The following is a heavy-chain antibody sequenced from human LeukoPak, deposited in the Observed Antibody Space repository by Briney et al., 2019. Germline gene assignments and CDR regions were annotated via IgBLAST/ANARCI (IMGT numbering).Heavy chain of an antibody. CDR1: GYTFTGYY. CDR3: ARDVGLYGSGSYEDY. Sequence: ASVKVSCKASGYTFTGYYMHWVRQAPGQGLEWMGWINPNSGGTNYAQKFQGRVTMTRDTSISTAYMELSRLRSDDTAVYYCARDVGLYGSGSYEDYWGQGTLVTVSS. V-gene: IGHV1-2*02. D-gene: IGHD3-10*01. CDR2: INPNSGGT. J-gene: IGHJ4*02.